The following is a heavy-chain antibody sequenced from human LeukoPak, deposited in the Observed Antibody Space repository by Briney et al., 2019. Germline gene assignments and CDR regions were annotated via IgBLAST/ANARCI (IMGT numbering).Heavy chain of an antibody. V-gene: IGHV3-30*03. CDR3: VYCSGGNCYYTVRGWTY. CDR1: GFTFSSYG. CDR2: ISYDESSQ. D-gene: IGHD2-15*01. J-gene: IGHJ4*02. Sequence: EGSLRLSCTASGFTFSSYGMHWVRQAPGKGLEWVAVISYDESSQYYADSVKGRFTISRDNSKNTLYLQMNSLTAEDTAVYYCVYCSGGNCYYTVRGWTYWGQGTLVTVSS.